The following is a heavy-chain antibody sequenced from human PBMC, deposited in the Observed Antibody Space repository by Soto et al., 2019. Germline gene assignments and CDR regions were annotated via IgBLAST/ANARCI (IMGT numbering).Heavy chain of an antibody. J-gene: IGHJ4*02. CDR1: GYSISSGHY. CDR2: INHSGST. D-gene: IGHD3-22*01. Sequence: SETLSLTCAVSGYSISSGHYWSWIRQSPGKGLEWIGEINHSGSTNQNPSLKSRVTISVDTSKNQFSLKLKSVTAADTAVYYCARGITMILVVQGDAPDKYYFDSWGQGTQVTVSS. CDR3: ARGITMILVVQGDAPDKYYFDS. V-gene: IGHV4-34*01.